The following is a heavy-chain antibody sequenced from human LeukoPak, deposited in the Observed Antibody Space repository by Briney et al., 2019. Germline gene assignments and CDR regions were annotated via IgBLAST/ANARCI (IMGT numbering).Heavy chain of an antibody. CDR1: GGSISSYY. V-gene: IGHV4-59*08. CDR2: IYYSGST. D-gene: IGHD3-9*01. Sequence: PSETLSLTCTVSGGSISSYYWSWIRQPPGKGLEWIGYIYYSGSTNYNPSLKSRVTISVDTSKNQFSLKLSSVTAADTAVYYCARGVILTGYYMVPFDYWGQGTLVTVSS. CDR3: ARGVILTGYYMVPFDY. J-gene: IGHJ4*02.